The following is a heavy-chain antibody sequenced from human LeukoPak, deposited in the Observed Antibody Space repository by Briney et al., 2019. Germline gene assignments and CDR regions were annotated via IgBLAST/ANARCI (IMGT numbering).Heavy chain of an antibody. CDR3: ARLPILWFGELPGFDS. J-gene: IGHJ5*01. CDR1: GGSISSYY. CDR2: IYYSGST. D-gene: IGHD3-10*01. Sequence: SETLSLTCTVSGGSISSYYWSWIRQPPGKGLEWIGYIYYSGSTNYNPSLKSRVTISVDTSKNQFSLKLSSVTAADTAVYYCARLPILWFGELPGFDSWGQGTLVTVSS. V-gene: IGHV4-59*08.